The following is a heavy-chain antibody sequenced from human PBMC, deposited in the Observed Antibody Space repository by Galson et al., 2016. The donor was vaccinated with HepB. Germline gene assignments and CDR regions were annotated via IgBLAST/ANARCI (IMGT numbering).Heavy chain of an antibody. Sequence: SLRLSCAASGFSFSDYWMDWVRQAPGQGLEWVANIKRDGSQIYYDDSVKGRFTISRDNFQNPLFLHMNSLRTEDTAVYYCARAQWIQSLRAAYFDYCGQGALVTVSS. CDR1: GFSFSDYW. D-gene: IGHD5-18*01. CDR3: ARAQWIQSLRAAYFDY. J-gene: IGHJ4*02. V-gene: IGHV3-7*04. CDR2: IKRDGSQI.